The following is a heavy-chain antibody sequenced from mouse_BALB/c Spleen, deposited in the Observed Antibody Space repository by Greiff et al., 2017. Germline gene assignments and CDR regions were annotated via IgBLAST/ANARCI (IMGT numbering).Heavy chain of an antibody. J-gene: IGHJ2*01. V-gene: IGHV5-6*01. CDR3: ARRGGNGYFDY. CDR2: ISSGGSYT. Sequence: EVQLVESGGDLVKPGGSLKLSCAASGFTFSSYGMSWVRQTPDKRLEWVATISSGGSYTYYPDSVKGRFTISRDNAKNTLYLQMSSLKSEDTAMYYCARRGGNGYFDYWGQGTTLTVSS. CDR1: GFTFSSYG. D-gene: IGHD2-1*01.